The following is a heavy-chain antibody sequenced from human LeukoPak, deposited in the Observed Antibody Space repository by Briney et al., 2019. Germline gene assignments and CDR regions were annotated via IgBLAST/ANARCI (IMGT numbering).Heavy chain of an antibody. D-gene: IGHD2-21*01. Sequence: KPGGSLRLSCAASGFRFSDHYMTWIRQAPGKGLEWVSYISSSSSYTNYADSVKGRFTISRDNAKNSLYLQMNSLRAEDTAVYYCARAVWWQGKYYFDYWGQGTLVTVSS. J-gene: IGHJ4*02. CDR1: GFRFSDHY. V-gene: IGHV3-11*06. CDR3: ARAVWWQGKYYFDY. CDR2: ISSSSSYT.